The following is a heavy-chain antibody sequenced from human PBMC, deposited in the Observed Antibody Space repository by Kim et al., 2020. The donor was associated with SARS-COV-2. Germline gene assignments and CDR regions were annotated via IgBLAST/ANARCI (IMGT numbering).Heavy chain of an antibody. J-gene: IGHJ6*01. D-gene: IGHD3-10*01. Sequence: SETLSLTCTVSGGSISSSNWRSFRRPPRRKLVWCGCVFYHGGTTCYTPSLKRLITISVDTSKHQFSLLLSVMTAAATAFYYCARGSSVSVRSCYY. CDR1: GGSISSSN. V-gene: IGHV4-59*12. CDR2: VFYHGGTT. CDR3: ARGSSVSVRSCYY.